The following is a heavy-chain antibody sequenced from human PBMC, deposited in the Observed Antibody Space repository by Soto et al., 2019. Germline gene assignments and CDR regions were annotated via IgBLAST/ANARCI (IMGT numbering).Heavy chain of an antibody. Sequence: PGGSLRLSCAASGFTFSSYAISWVRQAPGKGXXWVXTXGXXXGXXXYADSVKGRFTISRDNSKNKLYLQMDSLRAEDTAVYYCASLGTTSGWGQGTLVTVSS. V-gene: IGHV3-23*01. D-gene: IGHD1-26*01. CDR3: ASLGTTSG. J-gene: IGHJ4*02. CDR2: XGXXXGXX. CDR1: GFTFSSYA.